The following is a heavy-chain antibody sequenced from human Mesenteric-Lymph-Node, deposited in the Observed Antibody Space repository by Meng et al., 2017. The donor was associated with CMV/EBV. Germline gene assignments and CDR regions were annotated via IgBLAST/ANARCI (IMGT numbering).Heavy chain of an antibody. CDR1: GFTFNNYA. CDR2: ISWDGGST. D-gene: IGHD2-2*01. J-gene: IGHJ4*02. Sequence: GESLKISCAASGFTFNNYAMTWVRQAPGKGLEWVSLISWDGGSTYYADSVKGRFTISRDNSKNSLYLQMNSLRTEDTALYYCAKDCSTTSCYGTFDYWGQGALVTVSS. CDR3: AKDCSTTSCYGTFDY. V-gene: IGHV3-43D*03.